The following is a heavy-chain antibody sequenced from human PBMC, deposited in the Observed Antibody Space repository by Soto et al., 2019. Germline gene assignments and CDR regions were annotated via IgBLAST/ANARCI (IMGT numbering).Heavy chain of an antibody. CDR3: AKGNLGYCSGSTCFKYYFDY. J-gene: IGHJ4*02. CDR2: ISNDGDNT. D-gene: IGHD2-15*01. CDR1: GFTFSTHG. Sequence: SLRLSCAASGFTFSTHGMHWVRQAPGKGLEWVAFISNDGDNTYYADSVRGRFTISRDNSKNTLYLQMNSLRAEDTAVYYCAKGNLGYCSGSTCFKYYFDYWGLGTLVTVSS. V-gene: IGHV3-30*18.